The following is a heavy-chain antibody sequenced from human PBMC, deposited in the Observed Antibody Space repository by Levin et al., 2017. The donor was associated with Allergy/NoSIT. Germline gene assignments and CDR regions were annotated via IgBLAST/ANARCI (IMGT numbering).Heavy chain of an antibody. CDR1: GFTFSSYG. CDR3: AKGGYSSGWNAFSVY. J-gene: IGHJ4*02. D-gene: IGHD6-19*01. Sequence: PGGSLRLSCAASGFTFSSYGMHWVRQAPGKGLEWVAVISYDGSNKYYADSVKGRFTISRDNSKNTLYLQMNSLRAEDTAVYYCAKGGYSSGWNAFSVYWGQGTLVTVSS. V-gene: IGHV3-30*18. CDR2: ISYDGSNK.